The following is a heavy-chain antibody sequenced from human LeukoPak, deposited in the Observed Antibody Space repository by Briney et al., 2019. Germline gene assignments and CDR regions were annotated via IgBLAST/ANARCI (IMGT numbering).Heavy chain of an antibody. J-gene: IGHJ2*01. CDR2: IRGDGIVT. CDR3: ARANPADFNL. CDR1: EFTFSNYW. V-gene: IGHV3-74*01. D-gene: IGHD1-14*01. Sequence: GGSLRLSCVASEFTFSNYWIHWVRQAPGKGLVWVSRIRGDGIVTNYADSVEGRFTISRDNAKNTVHLQMNSLRDDDTAVYYCARANPADFNLWGRGTLVTVSS.